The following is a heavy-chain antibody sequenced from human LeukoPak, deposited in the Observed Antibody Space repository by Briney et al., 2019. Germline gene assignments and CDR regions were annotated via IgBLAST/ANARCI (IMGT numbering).Heavy chain of an antibody. CDR2: INPNSGGT. CDR3: ARDYGQGAYDFWSGYFKDYYYGMDV. J-gene: IGHJ6*02. V-gene: IGHV1-2*06. CDR1: GYTFTGYY. Sequence: ASVTVSCKASGYTFTGYYMHWVRQAPGQGLEWMGRINPNSGGTNYAQKFQGRVTMTRDTSISTAYMELSRLRSDDTAVYYCARDYGQGAYDFWSGYFKDYYYGMDVWGQGTTVTVSS. D-gene: IGHD3-3*01.